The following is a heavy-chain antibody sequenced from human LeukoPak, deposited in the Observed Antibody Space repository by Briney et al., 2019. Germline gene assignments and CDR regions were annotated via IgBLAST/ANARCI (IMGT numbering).Heavy chain of an antibody. CDR2: ISAYNGNT. D-gene: IGHD5-18*01. CDR1: GYTFTSYG. V-gene: IGHV1-18*01. Sequence: ASVKVSCKPSGYTFTSYGISWVRQAPGQGLEWMGWISAYNGNTNYAQKFQGRVTITADESTSTAYMELSSLRSEDTAVYYCARVPDTAMVLDYWGQGTLVTVSS. J-gene: IGHJ4*02. CDR3: ARVPDTAMVLDY.